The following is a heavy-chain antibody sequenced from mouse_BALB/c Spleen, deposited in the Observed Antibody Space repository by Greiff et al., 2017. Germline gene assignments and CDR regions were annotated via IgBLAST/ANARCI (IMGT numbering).Heavy chain of an antibody. Sequence: EVQLQQSGAELVKPGASVKLSCTASGFNIKDTYMHWVKQRPEQGLEWIGRIDPANGNTKYDPKFQGKATITADTSSNTAYLQLSSLTSEDTAVYYCARRANWAWFAYWGQETLVTVSA. CDR1: GFNIKDTY. CDR2: IDPANGNT. CDR3: ARRANWAWFAY. V-gene: IGHV14-3*02. J-gene: IGHJ3*01. D-gene: IGHD4-1*01.